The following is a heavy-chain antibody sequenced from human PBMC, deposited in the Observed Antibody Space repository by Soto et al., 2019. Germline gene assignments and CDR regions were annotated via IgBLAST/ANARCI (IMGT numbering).Heavy chain of an antibody. D-gene: IGHD3-16*01. CDR1: GFTFDDYA. CDR2: ISWNSGSI. J-gene: IGHJ3*02. V-gene: IGHV3-9*01. Sequence: EVQLVESGGGLVQPGRSLRLSCAASGFTFDDYAMHWVRQAPGKGLEWVSGISWNSGSIGYADSVKGRFTISRDNAKNSLYLQRNSLRAEDTALYYCAKDTNWDLGGAFDIWGQGTMVTVSS. CDR3: AKDTNWDLGGAFDI.